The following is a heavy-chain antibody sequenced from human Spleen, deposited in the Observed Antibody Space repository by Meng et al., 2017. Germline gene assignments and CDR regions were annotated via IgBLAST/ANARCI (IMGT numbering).Heavy chain of an antibody. CDR3: ARTAGPEISAYYSYYFDY. V-gene: IGHV4-61*10. CDR1: GGSISSGSYY. D-gene: IGHD3-22*01. CDR2: IYYSGST. J-gene: IGHJ4*03. Sequence: SETLSLTCTVSGGSISSGSYYWSWIRQPAGKGLEWIGYIYYSGSTIYNPSLKSRVTISLDTSKNQFSLKLNSVTAADTAVYYCARTAGPEISAYYSYYFDYWGRGTRVTVSS.